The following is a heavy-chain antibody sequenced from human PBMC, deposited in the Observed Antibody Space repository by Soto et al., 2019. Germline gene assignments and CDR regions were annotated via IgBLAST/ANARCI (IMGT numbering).Heavy chain of an antibody. CDR2: SIGKNGNT. J-gene: IGHJ6*02. CDR1: GFTFTSHD. Sequence: EVQLLDSGGGLIQPGGSLRLSCAASGFTFTSHDMCWVRQAPGKGLEWVSSIGKNGNTYYAAYVKGRFTISRYNSKNTLQLQMDSLRAEDTAVYYCAKVLGRSRDGVDVWGQGTMVTVAS. V-gene: IGHV3-23*01. CDR3: AKVLGRSRDGVDV.